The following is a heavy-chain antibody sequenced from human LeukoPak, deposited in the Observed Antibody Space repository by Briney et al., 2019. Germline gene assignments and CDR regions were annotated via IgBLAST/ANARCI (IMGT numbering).Heavy chain of an antibody. CDR1: GFTFSIYG. D-gene: IGHD3-10*01. Sequence: PGGSLRLSCAASGFTFSIYGMHWVRQAPGKGLEWVAVIWNDGSNKYYADSVKGRFTISRDNSKNTLYLQMNSPRAEDTAVYSCARASGPFDYWGQGTLVTVSS. V-gene: IGHV3-33*01. CDR2: IWNDGSNK. CDR3: ARASGPFDY. J-gene: IGHJ4*02.